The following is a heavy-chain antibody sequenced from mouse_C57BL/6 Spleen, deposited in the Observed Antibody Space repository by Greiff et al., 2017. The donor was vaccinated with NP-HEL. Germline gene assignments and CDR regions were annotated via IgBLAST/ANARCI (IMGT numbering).Heavy chain of an antibody. D-gene: IGHD1-1*01. CDR3: ARGPYYYGSSYGYFDV. Sequence: VQVVESGAELVKPGASVKMSCKASGYTFTTYPIEWMKQNHGKSLEWIGNFHPYNDDTKYNEKFKGKATLTVEKSSSTVYLELSRLTSDDSAVYYCARGPYYYGSSYGYFDVWGTGTTVTVSS. V-gene: IGHV1-47*01. CDR1: GYTFTTYP. CDR2: FHPYNDDT. J-gene: IGHJ1*03.